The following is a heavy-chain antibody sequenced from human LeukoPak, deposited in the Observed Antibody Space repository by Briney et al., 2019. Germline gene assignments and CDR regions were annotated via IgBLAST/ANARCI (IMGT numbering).Heavy chain of an antibody. J-gene: IGHJ4*02. CDR2: IKQDGSEK. V-gene: IGHV3-7*01. Sequence: GGSLRLSCAASGFTFSSYWMSWVRRAPGKGLEWVANIKQDGSEKYYVDSVKGRFTISRDNAKNSLYLQMNSLRAEDTAVYYCARVGPAMVRGVIYYFDYWGQGTLVTVSS. D-gene: IGHD3-10*01. CDR3: ARVGPAMVRGVIYYFDY. CDR1: GFTFSSYW.